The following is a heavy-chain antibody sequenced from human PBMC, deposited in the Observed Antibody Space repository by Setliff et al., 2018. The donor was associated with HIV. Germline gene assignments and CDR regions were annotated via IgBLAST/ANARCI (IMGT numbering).Heavy chain of an antibody. CDR2: VYYSGIT. Sequence: PSETLSLTCTVSGGSIIDSRYFWGWIRQPPGKGLEWIGSVYYSGITYCSSSLKSRVTVSVDTSRTQFSLKLTSVTAADTAVYKCVRHVWSDDFLVPGWFDSWSQGTLVTVSS. CDR3: VRHVWSDDFLVPGWFDS. V-gene: IGHV4-39*01. D-gene: IGHD3-3*01. CDR1: GGSIIDSRYF. J-gene: IGHJ5*01.